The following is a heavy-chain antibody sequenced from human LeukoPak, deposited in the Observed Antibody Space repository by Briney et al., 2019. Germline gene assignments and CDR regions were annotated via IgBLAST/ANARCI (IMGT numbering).Heavy chain of an antibody. V-gene: IGHV6-1*01. CDR1: GDSVSSNSAA. J-gene: IGHJ5*02. D-gene: IGHD2-15*01. Sequence: SQTLSLTWAISGDSVSSNSAAWNWIRQSPSRGLEWLGRTYYRSKWYNDYAVSVKSRITINPDTSKNQFSLQLNSVTPEDTAVYYCARETAYCSGGSCLNWFDPWGQGTLVTVSS. CDR2: TYYRSKWYN. CDR3: ARETAYCSGGSCLNWFDP.